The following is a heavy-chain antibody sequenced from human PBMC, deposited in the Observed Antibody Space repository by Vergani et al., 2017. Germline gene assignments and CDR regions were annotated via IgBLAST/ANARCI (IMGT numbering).Heavy chain of an antibody. Sequence: EVQLLESGGGLVQPGGSLRLTCAASELTFSNYAMNWVRQAPGKGLEWVSGISGSGVSAYYTDSVKGRFTISRDNSKNMLYLQMNSLRAEDTAVYYCARLSYDTTPYLQGGYDCWGQGTLVSVSS. CDR1: ELTFSNYA. V-gene: IGHV3-23*01. D-gene: IGHD3-22*01. J-gene: IGHJ4*02. CDR3: ARLSYDTTPYLQGGYDC. CDR2: ISGSGVSA.